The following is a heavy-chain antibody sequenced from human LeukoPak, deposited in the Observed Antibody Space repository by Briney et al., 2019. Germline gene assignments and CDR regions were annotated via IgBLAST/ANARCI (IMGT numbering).Heavy chain of an antibody. CDR1: GYTFTDSY. Sequence: ASVKVSCKTSGYTFTDSYIHWVRQAPGQGLEWMGRINPNSGDPDYPQKFQGRVTMTGDRSISTAYMELSRLRSDDTAVYYCARERTPGSGYGVDYWGQGTVVTVSS. CDR3: ARERTPGSGYGVDY. D-gene: IGHD6-25*01. V-gene: IGHV1-2*06. J-gene: IGHJ4*02. CDR2: INPNSGDP.